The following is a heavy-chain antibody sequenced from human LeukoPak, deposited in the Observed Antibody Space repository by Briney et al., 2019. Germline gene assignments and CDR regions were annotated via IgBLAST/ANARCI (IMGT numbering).Heavy chain of an antibody. D-gene: IGHD2-21*01. V-gene: IGHV4-59*08. Sequence: PSETLSLTCSVSGGSISGYYWSWVRQPPGKGLEWIGYIHYSGTTLYNPSLQSRVTMSVDTPNNHFSLRLTSVTAADTAVYYCTRHPQIAGLSYGMDVWGQGTTVIVS. J-gene: IGHJ6*02. CDR1: GGSISGYY. CDR2: IHYSGTT. CDR3: TRHPQIAGLSYGMDV.